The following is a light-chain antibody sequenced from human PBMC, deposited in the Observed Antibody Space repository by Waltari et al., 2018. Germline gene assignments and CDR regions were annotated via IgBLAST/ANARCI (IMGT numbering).Light chain of an antibody. CDR1: DILSNS. CDR3: QVWDRNSAVV. CDR2: DDS. V-gene: IGLV3-21*03. J-gene: IGLJ2*01. Sequence: SYVLTQPPSVSVAPGRTASITCGGNDILSNSVHWYQQRPGQAPVLVVYDDSGRPSGIPERFSGSNSANTATLTIRRVEAGDEADYYCQVWDRNSAVVFGGGTKLTVL.